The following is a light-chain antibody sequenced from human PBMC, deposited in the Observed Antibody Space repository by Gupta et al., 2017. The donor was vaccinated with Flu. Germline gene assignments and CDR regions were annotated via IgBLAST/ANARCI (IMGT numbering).Light chain of an antibody. CDR3: SSYTSSYTFV. J-gene: IGLJ1*01. CDR1: GSDVGTYNR. CDR2: EVS. Sequence: SALTQPPSVSGSPGQSVTISCTGTGSDVGTYNRVSWYRQPPGTAPKLIIYEVSNRPSGVPDRFSGSKSGNTASLTISGLQGEDEADYYCSSYTSSYTFVFGTGTKVTVL. V-gene: IGLV2-18*02.